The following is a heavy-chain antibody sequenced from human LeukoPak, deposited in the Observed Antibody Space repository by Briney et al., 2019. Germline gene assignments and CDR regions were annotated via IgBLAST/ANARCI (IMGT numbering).Heavy chain of an antibody. J-gene: IGHJ4*02. CDR2: IYYGGST. CDR1: GDSISGSSYY. V-gene: IGHV4-39*01. CDR3: ARELPSTRYYFDY. D-gene: IGHD1-26*01. Sequence: SETLSLTCTVSGDSISGSSYYWGWIRQPPGKGLEWIGNIYYGGSTYYNPSLKSRVSISVDTSNNQFSLKVSSVTAADTAVYYCARELPSTRYYFDYWGQGTLVTVSS.